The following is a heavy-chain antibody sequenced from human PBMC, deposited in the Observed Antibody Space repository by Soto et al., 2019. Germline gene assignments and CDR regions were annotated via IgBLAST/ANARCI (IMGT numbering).Heavy chain of an antibody. D-gene: IGHD6-13*01. CDR1: GFSYNSYA. V-gene: IGHV3-23*01. Sequence: PGGSLRLSCAASGFSYNSYALSWVRQAPGKGLEWVSSISGGGGDTSYADSVRGRFTISRDNSKNTLYLLMNSLRADDAAVYYCMRSFTWYSEADYWGQGTLVTVSS. CDR2: ISGGGGDT. J-gene: IGHJ4*02. CDR3: MRSFTWYSEADY.